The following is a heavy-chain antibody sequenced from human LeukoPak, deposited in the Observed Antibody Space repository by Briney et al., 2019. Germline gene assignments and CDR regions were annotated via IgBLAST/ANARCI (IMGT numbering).Heavy chain of an antibody. CDR2: IYYSGST. CDR1: GGSISSSSYY. CDR3: ARDGWGSGSTDY. J-gene: IGHJ4*02. D-gene: IGHD3-10*01. V-gene: IGHV4-39*07. Sequence: PSETLSLTCTVSGGSISSSSYYWGWIRQPPGKGLEWIGSIYYSGSTYYNPSLKSRVTISVGTSKNQFSLKLSSVTAADTAVYYCARDGWGSGSTDYWGQGTLVTVSS.